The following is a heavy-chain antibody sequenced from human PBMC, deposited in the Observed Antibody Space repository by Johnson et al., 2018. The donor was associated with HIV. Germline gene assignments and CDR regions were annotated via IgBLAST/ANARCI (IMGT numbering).Heavy chain of an antibody. D-gene: IGHD3-10*02. J-gene: IGHJ3*02. Sequence: QVQLVESGGGVARPGGSLRLSCAASGFTLSTYGMHWVRQAPGKGLEWVAVISYDGSNKYYADSVKGRFTISRDNSKNTLYLQMNSLRAEDTAMYYCAKANYYVYAFDIWGQGTMVTVSS. CDR2: ISYDGSNK. CDR1: GFTLSTYG. V-gene: IGHV3-30*18. CDR3: AKANYYVYAFDI.